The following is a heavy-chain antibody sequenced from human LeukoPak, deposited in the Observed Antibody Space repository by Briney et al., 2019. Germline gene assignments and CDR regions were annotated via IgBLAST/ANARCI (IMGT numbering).Heavy chain of an antibody. J-gene: IGHJ4*02. D-gene: IGHD3-3*01. CDR1: GFTFSSYW. V-gene: IGHV3-74*01. CDR3: TRDFDFSSAI. CDR2: ISPDGSTT. Sequence: GGSLRLSCAASGFTFSSYWMHWVRQAPGKGLVWVSRISPDGSTTGHADSVKGRFTTSRDNAKNTLFLQMNSLRAENTAVYYCTRDFDFSSAIWGQGTLVTVSS.